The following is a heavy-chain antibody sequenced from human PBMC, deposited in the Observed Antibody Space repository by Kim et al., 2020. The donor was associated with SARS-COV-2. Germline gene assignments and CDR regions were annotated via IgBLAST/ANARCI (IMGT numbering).Heavy chain of an antibody. CDR2: ISPKRGAT. J-gene: IGHJ1*01. V-gene: IGHV1-2*02. Sequence: ASVKVSCKASGYRFTDYYINWMRQAPGQRPEWMGWISPKRGATEFALKFQGRITMTRDTSLTTAYMELSGLRHDDTATYYCAVLHVDVAGKVSRGSGNWG. CDR1: GYRFTDYY. D-gene: IGHD3-16*01. CDR3: AVLHVDVAGKVSRGSGN.